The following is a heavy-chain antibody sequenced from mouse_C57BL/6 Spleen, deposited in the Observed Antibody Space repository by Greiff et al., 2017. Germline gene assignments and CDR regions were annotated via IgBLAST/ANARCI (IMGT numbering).Heavy chain of an antibody. D-gene: IGHD2-1*01. CDR1: GYAFSSYW. CDR2: IYPGDGDT. Sequence: QVQLKQSGAELVKPGASVKISCKASGYAFSSYWMNWVKQRPGKGLEWIGQIYPGDGDTTYNGKFKGKATLTADKSSSTAYMQLSSLTSEDSAVYFCARFWGNYEVDYWGQGTTLTVSS. V-gene: IGHV1-80*01. J-gene: IGHJ2*01. CDR3: ARFWGNYEVDY.